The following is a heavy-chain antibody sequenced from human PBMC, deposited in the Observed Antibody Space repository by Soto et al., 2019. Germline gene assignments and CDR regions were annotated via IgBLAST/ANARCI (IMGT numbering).Heavy chain of an antibody. CDR3: AREREELEDYYYGMDG. Sequence: EVQLVESGGGLVQPGGSLRLSCAAAGFTFSSYWMHWVRQAPGQGLVWVSRINSDGSSTSYTDSVKGRFTISRDNAKNTLYLQMNRLRAEGTAVYYCAREREELEDYYYGMDGWGQGNTGPVSS. J-gene: IGHJ6*02. D-gene: IGHD1-26*01. V-gene: IGHV3-74*01. CDR1: GFTFSSYW. CDR2: INSDGSST.